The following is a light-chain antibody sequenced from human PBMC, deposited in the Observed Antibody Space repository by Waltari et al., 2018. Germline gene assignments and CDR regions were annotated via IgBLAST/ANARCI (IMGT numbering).Light chain of an antibody. J-gene: IGKJ1*01. CDR1: HSILSY. Sequence: DIQMTQSPSSLSASVGDTVTITCRASHSILSYLNWYQHTPGKAPRLLIFVASVLESGVPSRFRGSGSGTDFTLTISSLQPDDFATYYCQQYNSFPWTFGQGTKVEIK. V-gene: IGKV1-39*01. CDR2: VAS. CDR3: QQYNSFPWT.